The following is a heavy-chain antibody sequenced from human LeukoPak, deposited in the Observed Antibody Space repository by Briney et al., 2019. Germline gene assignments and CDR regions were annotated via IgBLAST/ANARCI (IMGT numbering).Heavy chain of an antibody. V-gene: IGHV1-18*01. CDR1: GYTFTIYG. Sequence: AASVKLSCNASGYTFTIYGISWVRHAPGQGLEWVGLISAYNGNTNYAQKLQRRVTMTTATSTSTAYMELRILRSDDTAVYYCARIPGDIVVVVAATYYFDDWGQGTLVTVSS. CDR2: ISAYNGNT. D-gene: IGHD2-15*01. CDR3: ARIPGDIVVVVAATYYFDD. J-gene: IGHJ4*02.